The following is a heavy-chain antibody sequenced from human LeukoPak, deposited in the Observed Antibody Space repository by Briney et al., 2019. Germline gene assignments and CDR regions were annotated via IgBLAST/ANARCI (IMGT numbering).Heavy chain of an antibody. CDR2: ISSGGST. CDR1: GFTLSSYT. CDR3: AKGGVMGARETDY. Sequence: GGSLRLSCAASGFTLSSYTMGWVRQAPGKGLEWVSTISSGGSTYYPDSMKGRFTISGDNSKNTLYLQMNSLRGEDTAVYYCAKGGVMGARETDYWGQGTLVTVSS. J-gene: IGHJ4*02. D-gene: IGHD2-8*01. V-gene: IGHV3-23*01.